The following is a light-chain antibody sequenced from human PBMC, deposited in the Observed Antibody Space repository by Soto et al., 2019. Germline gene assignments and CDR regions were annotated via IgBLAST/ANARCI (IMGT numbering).Light chain of an antibody. Sequence: IQMTPYSSSVSASVPHRVTITFPSSQDIGGRLAWFQQKPGKAPQYLIQAASILQSGVPSRFSGSGSGTEFTLTISSLQPEDFATYSCQQLDSYPIGTFGGGTKVDIK. J-gene: IGKJ4*01. CDR2: AAS. V-gene: IGKV1D-16*01. CDR1: QDIGGR. CDR3: QQLDSYPIGT.